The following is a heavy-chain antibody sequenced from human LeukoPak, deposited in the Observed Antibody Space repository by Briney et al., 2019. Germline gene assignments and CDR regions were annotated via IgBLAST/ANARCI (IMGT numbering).Heavy chain of an antibody. CDR2: IYPGDSDT. CDR1: GYSFTSYW. Sequence: GESLKISCKGSGYSFTSYWIGWVRQMPGKGLEWMGIIYPGDSDTRYSPSFQGQVTISADKSISTAYLQWSSLKASDTAMYYCARLGDYVWGNDKNYFDYWGQGTLVTVSS. J-gene: IGHJ4*02. D-gene: IGHD3-16*01. V-gene: IGHV5-51*01. CDR3: ARLGDYVWGNDKNYFDY.